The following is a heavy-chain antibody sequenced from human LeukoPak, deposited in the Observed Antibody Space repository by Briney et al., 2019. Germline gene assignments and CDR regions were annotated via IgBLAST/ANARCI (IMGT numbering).Heavy chain of an antibody. D-gene: IGHD3-16*01. CDR2: IKHDGNWK. V-gene: IGHV3-7*03. Sequence: GGSLRLSCAASGSTFGNYYMSWVRQAPGKGLEWVANIKHDGNWKFYADSVKGRFTISRDNAKNSLYLQMNSLRAEDTALYYCAKASGFDYCYGMDVWGQGTTVTVSS. CDR1: GSTFGNYY. CDR3: AKASGFDYCYGMDV. J-gene: IGHJ6*02.